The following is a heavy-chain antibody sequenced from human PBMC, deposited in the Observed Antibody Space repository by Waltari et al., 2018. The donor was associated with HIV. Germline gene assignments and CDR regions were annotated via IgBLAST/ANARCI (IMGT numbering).Heavy chain of an antibody. CDR3: AXGXXXSGHDRYYDS. D-gene: IGHD6-25*01. CDR2: XXHIGXA. J-gene: IGHJ4*02. V-gene: IGHV4-34*02. CDR1: XXSXSGYY. Sequence: QXRXQXWGXGLXRPXDTXSLXCAVYXXSXSGYYWSWIRQSPERGLEWIXEXXHIGXATXNPXLXSLXTXSVDTSKXXFSLKXKSVTAADXSXXXXAXGXXXSGHDRYYDSWGQGTLVTVSS.